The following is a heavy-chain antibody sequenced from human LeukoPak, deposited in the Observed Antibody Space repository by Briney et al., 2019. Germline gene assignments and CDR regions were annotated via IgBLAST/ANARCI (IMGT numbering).Heavy chain of an antibody. D-gene: IGHD3-22*01. CDR1: GGSLSSYF. CDR3: ARSGDYYDSSGYFSWTFDI. Sequence: PSETLSLTCTVSGGSLSSYFWSWIRQPPWKGLEWIGYISYSGSTNHKPSLRSRVSISVDTSKNQFSLKLSSVTAADTDVYYCARSGDYYDSSGYFSWTFDIWGQGTMVTVSS. J-gene: IGHJ3*02. V-gene: IGHV4-59*01. CDR2: ISYSGST.